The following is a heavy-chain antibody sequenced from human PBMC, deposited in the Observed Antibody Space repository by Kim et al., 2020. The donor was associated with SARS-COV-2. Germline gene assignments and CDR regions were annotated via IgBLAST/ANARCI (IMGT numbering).Heavy chain of an antibody. CDR3: ARVPRISIAAVYYYYGMDV. CDR2: IIPIFGTA. V-gene: IGHV1-69*13. CDR1: GGTFSSYA. J-gene: IGHJ6*02. Sequence: SVKVSCKASGGTFSSYAISWVRQAPGQGLEWMGGIIPIFGTANYAQKFQGRVTITADESTSTAYMELSSLRSEDTAVYYCARVPRISIAAVYYYYGMDVWGQGTTVTVSS. D-gene: IGHD6-6*01.